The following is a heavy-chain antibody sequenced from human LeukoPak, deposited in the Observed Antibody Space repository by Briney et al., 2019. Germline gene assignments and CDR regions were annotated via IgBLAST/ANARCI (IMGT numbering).Heavy chain of an antibody. CDR2: ISYDGSNK. D-gene: IGHD1-26*01. CDR1: GFTFSSYA. J-gene: IGHJ4*02. Sequence: GGSLRLSWAASGFTFSSYAMHWVRQAPGKGLEWVAVISYDGSNKYYADSVKGRFTISTDNSKNTLYLQMNRLRAEDTAVYYCARDAVGAPPPLLDYWGQGPLVTVSS. CDR3: ARDAVGAPPPLLDY. V-gene: IGHV3-30-3*01.